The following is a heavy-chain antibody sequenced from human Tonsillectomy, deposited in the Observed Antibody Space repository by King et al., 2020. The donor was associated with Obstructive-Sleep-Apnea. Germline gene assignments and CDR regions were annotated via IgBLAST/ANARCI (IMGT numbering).Heavy chain of an antibody. CDR2: IYSGDSDT. CDR3: ATRERINAFNI. CDR1: GYRVTIYW. V-gene: IGHV5-51*01. Sequence: QLVQSGAEVKKPGESLKISCKGSGYRVTIYWIGWVRQMAGKGLEWMGIIYSGDSDTRYRPGFQGQVNISVDKSISTAYLQWSRLKATDTAMYYCATRERINAFNIWGQGTMVTVSS. D-gene: IGHD2-15*01. J-gene: IGHJ3*02.